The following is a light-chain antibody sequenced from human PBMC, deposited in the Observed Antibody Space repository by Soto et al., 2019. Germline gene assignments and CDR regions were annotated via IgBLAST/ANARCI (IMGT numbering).Light chain of an antibody. V-gene: IGKV4-1*01. CDR1: QTLLYNSNNKNY. CDR3: QQYYHVPVT. Sequence: DIVMTQSPDSLSVSLGERATFSCKSSQTLLYNSNNKNYLAWFQQKPGLPPKLLIYWASTRNSGVPDRVSGSGSGTDFTLTISNLQAEDVAIYYCQQYYHVPVTFGQGTRLEI. CDR2: WAS. J-gene: IGKJ5*01.